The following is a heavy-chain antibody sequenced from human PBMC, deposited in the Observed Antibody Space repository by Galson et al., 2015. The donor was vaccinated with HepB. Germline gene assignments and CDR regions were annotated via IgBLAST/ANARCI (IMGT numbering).Heavy chain of an antibody. D-gene: IGHD1-1*01. CDR1: GGSISGYY. J-gene: IGHJ4*02. CDR2: VFSSGST. Sequence: SETLSLTCTVSGGSISGYYWSWIRKPPRKGLEWVGYVFSSGSTNYNPSLKRRVAISKDTSKNQFSLKLSSVTAADTAVYYCARQKGTKMPFGYWGLGTLVTVSS. CDR3: ARQKGTKMPFGY. V-gene: IGHV4-59*08.